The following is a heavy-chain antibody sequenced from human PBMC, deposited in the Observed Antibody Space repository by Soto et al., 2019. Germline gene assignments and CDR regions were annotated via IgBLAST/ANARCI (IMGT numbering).Heavy chain of an antibody. D-gene: IGHD6-13*01. Sequence: GESLKISCKGSGYSFTSYWIGWVRQMPGKGLEWMGIIYPGDSDTRYSPSFQGQVTISADKSISTAYLQWSSLKASDTAMYYCARFPYSSSWYGSAIDIWGQGTMVTVSS. J-gene: IGHJ3*02. V-gene: IGHV5-51*01. CDR2: IYPGDSDT. CDR1: GYSFTSYW. CDR3: ARFPYSSSWYGSAIDI.